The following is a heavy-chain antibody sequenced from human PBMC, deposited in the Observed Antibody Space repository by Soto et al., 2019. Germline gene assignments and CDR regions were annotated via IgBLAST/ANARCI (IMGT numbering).Heavy chain of an antibody. V-gene: IGHV4-39*01. J-gene: IGHJ6*03. CDR2: IYYTGST. Sequence: SETLSLTCTVSGGSISSSSNYWGWIRQPPGKGLEWIGSIYYTGSTYYNPSLKSRVTNSVDTSKNQFSLKLSSVTAADTAVYYCARLSTDWNDDTRRYHYYMDVWGKGTTVTVSS. CDR3: ARLSTDWNDDTRRYHYYMDV. CDR1: GGSISSSSNY. D-gene: IGHD1-1*01.